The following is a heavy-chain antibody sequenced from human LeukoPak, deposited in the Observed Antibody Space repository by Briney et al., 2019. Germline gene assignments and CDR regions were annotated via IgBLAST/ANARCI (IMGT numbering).Heavy chain of an antibody. Sequence: PSETLSLTCTVSGGSISSSSYYWGWIRQPPGKGLEWIGGIYYSGGTYYNPSLKSRVTISVDTSKNQFSLKLSSVTAADTAVYYCARQLGYCSSTSCYADKVDYWGQGTLVTVSS. CDR1: GGSISSSSYY. J-gene: IGHJ4*02. CDR2: IYYSGGT. V-gene: IGHV4-39*01. CDR3: ARQLGYCSSTSCYADKVDY. D-gene: IGHD2-2*01.